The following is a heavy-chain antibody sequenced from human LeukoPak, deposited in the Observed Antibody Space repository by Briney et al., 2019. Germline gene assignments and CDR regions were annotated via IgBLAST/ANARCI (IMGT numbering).Heavy chain of an antibody. CDR3: ARVGRARAAAGSGAFDI. V-gene: IGHV3-11*01. J-gene: IGHJ3*02. CDR2: ISSSGSAI. Sequence: GGSLRLSCAASGFTFSDYYMSWIRQAPGKGLEWVSYISSSGSAIYYADSVKGRFTISRDNAKNLLYLQMNSLRAEDTAVYYCARVGRARAAAGSGAFDIWGQGTMVTVSS. CDR1: GFTFSDYY. D-gene: IGHD6-13*01.